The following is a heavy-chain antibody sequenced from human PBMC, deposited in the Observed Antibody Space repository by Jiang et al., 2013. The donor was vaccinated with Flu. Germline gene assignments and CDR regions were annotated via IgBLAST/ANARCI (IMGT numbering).Heavy chain of an antibody. D-gene: IGHD3-9*01. CDR1: GFSLSTSGVG. CDR2: IYWDDDK. CDR3: AHRERRHYDILTGPGAFDI. Sequence: KPTQTLTLTCTFSGFSLSTSGVGVGWIRQPPGKALEWLALIYWDDDKRYSPSLKSRLTITKDTSKNQVVLTMTNMDPVDTATYYCAHRERRHYDILTGPGAFDIWGQGTMVTVSS. V-gene: IGHV2-5*02. J-gene: IGHJ3*02.